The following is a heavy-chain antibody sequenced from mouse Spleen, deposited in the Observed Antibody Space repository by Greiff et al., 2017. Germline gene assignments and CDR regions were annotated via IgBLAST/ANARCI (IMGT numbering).Heavy chain of an antibody. J-gene: IGHJ3*01. CDR1: GFTFKDSY. CDR3: YYYYGRSDWFAY. V-gene: IGHV14-3*02. Sequence: EVQLQESGAELVKPGASVKLSCTASGFTFKDSYMHWVKQRPEQGLEWIGKIDPANGNTNYDPKFKGKATITADTSSNTAYLQLSSLTSEATAVYDSYYYYGRSDWFAYWGQGTLVTVSA. D-gene: IGHD1-1*01. CDR2: IDPANGNT.